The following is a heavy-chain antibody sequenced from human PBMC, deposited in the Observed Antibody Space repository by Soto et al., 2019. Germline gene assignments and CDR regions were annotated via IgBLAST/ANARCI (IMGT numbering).Heavy chain of an antibody. D-gene: IGHD2-15*01. Sequence: ASVKVSCKASGYTFTSYGISWVRQAPGQGLEWKGWISAYNGNTNYAQKLQGRVTMTTDTSTSTSYMELRSLRSDDTAVYYCARDRGLDCSGGSCYVHYYYYYGMDVWGQGTTVTVSS. J-gene: IGHJ6*02. V-gene: IGHV1-18*01. CDR3: ARDRGLDCSGGSCYVHYYYYYGMDV. CDR1: GYTFTSYG. CDR2: ISAYNGNT.